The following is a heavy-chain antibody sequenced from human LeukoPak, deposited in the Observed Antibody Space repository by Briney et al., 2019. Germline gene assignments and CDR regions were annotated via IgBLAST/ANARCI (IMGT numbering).Heavy chain of an antibody. J-gene: IGHJ3*02. V-gene: IGHV3-21*01. Sequence: GGSLRLSCATSGFTFSSYSMTWVRQAPGKGLDWASSINSYSSDIYYADSVKGRSTISRDNAKNSLYLQMNSLRAEDTAVYYCARKRSPGAFDIWGQGTMVTVSS. CDR2: INSYSSDI. CDR1: GFTFSSYS. CDR3: ARKRSPGAFDI.